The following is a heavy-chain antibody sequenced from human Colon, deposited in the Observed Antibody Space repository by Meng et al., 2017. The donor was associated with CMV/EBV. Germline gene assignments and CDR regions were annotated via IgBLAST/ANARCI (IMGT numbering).Heavy chain of an antibody. CDR1: GRPANAVRSD. V-gene: IGHV4-61*01. CDR2: GFYSGKT. Sequence: TAAGRPANAVRSDWSGIRQSPGKGLEWIGHGFYSGKTNYNHSLKSRVSMSIDPSKNQFSLRLTSVTPADTARYYRAKDVVYPYYFDTWCKGILVTVSS. D-gene: IGHD1-14*01. CDR3: AKDVVYPYYFDT. J-gene: IGHJ4*02.